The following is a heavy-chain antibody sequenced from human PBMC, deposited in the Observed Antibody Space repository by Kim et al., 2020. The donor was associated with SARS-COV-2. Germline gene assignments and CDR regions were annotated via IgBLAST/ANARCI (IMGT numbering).Heavy chain of an antibody. V-gene: IGHV3-53*01. CDR3: ARKADIMITFGGVIVTDYYYGRDV. Sequence: GGSLRLSCAASGFTVSSNYMSWVRQAPGKGLEWVSVIYSGGSTYYADSVKGRFTISRDNSKNTLYLQMNSLRAEDTAVYYCARKADIMITFGGVIVTDYYYGRDVWGQGTTVTVSS. J-gene: IGHJ6*02. CDR2: IYSGGST. CDR1: GFTVSSNY. D-gene: IGHD3-16*02.